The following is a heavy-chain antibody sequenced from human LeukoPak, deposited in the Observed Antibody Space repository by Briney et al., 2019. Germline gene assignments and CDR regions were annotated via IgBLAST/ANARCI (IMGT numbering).Heavy chain of an antibody. CDR2: IYYSGTT. V-gene: IGHV4-31*03. D-gene: IGHD5-18*01. Sequence: SQTLSLTCTVSGGSISSGDFYWSWIRQHPGKGLEWIGYIYYSGTTYYSPSLKSRVTISLDTTKNQFSLKLSSVTAADTAVYYCARRLGYSYPFDCWGQGTLVSVSS. CDR3: ARRLGYSYPFDC. CDR1: GGSISSGDFY. J-gene: IGHJ4*02.